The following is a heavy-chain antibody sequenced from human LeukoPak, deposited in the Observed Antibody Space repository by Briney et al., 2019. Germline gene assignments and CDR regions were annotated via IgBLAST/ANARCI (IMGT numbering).Heavy chain of an antibody. V-gene: IGHV3-21*01. CDR3: ARRIEWLPLAFDI. CDR2: ISSSSSYI. Sequence: GGSLRLSCVASGFTFSSYSMNWVRQAPGKGLEWVSSISSSSSYIYYADSVKGRFTISRDNAKNSLYLQMNSLRAEDTAVYYCARRIEWLPLAFDIWGQGTMVTVSS. CDR1: GFTFSSYS. J-gene: IGHJ3*02. D-gene: IGHD6-19*01.